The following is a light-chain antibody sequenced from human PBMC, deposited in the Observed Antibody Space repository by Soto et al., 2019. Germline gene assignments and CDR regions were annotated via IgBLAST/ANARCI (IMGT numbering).Light chain of an antibody. J-gene: IGKJ4*01. CDR3: QQSYSLPLT. V-gene: IGKV1-39*01. Sequence: DIQMTQSPSSLSASVGDRDTITCRASQNMDYQLNWYQQKPGKAPNFLIYGASNLEGGVPSRFSGSGSGTDFTLTISSLQAEDYATYYCQQSYSLPLTFGGGTKVDSK. CDR1: QNMDYQ. CDR2: GAS.